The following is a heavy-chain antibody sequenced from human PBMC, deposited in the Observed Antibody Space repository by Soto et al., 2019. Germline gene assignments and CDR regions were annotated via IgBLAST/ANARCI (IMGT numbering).Heavy chain of an antibody. CDR1: GGSISSYY. CDR2: IYYSGST. V-gene: IGHV4-59*01. D-gene: IGHD4-17*01. Sequence: SETLSLTCTVSGGSISSYYWSWIRQPPGKGLEWIGYIYYSGSTNYNPSLKSRVTISVDTSKNQFSLKLSSVTAADTAVYYCAVDYDDAFDIWGQGTMVTVSS. CDR3: AVDYDDAFDI. J-gene: IGHJ3*02.